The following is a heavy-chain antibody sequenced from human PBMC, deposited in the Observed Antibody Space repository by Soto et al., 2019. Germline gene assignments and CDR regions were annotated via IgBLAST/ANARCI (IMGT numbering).Heavy chain of an antibody. CDR3: AKARSTAAGLFDS. V-gene: IGHV3-53*01. CDR2: VYSGGNT. Sequence: EVQLVESGGGLIQPGGSLRLSCAASGFTVSSNYMTWVRQAPGKGLEWVSAVYSGGNTYYAESVKGRFTISRDNSKNTLYLQMNSLRADDTAVYYCAKARSTAAGLFDSWGQGTLVTVAS. CDR1: GFTVSSNY. D-gene: IGHD6-13*01. J-gene: IGHJ4*02.